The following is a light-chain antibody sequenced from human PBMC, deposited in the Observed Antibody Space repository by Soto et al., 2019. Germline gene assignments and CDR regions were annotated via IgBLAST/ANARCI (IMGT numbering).Light chain of an antibody. V-gene: IGKV1-39*01. J-gene: IGKJ2*01. CDR2: GAS. CDR1: QSISNY. CDR3: QQSYSSPPYT. Sequence: DIQMTPSPSSLSASVGDRVTITCRASQSISNYLNWYQQKPGKAPKPLIYGASSLQSGVPSRFSGSGSGTDFTLTISSLQPEDFATYFCQQSYSSPPYTFGQGTRLEIK.